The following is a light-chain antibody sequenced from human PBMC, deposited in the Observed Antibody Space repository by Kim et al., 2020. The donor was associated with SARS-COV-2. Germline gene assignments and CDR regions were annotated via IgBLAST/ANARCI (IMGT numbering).Light chain of an antibody. CDR1: QSVTSSF. CDR2: GAS. J-gene: IGKJ1*01. Sequence: EIVLTQSPGTLSLSPGERATLSCRASQSVTSSFLAWYQQKPGQAPRLLISGASSRATGIPDRFSGSGSGTDFTLTISRLEPEDFAVYYCQQYHSSPRTFGQGTKVDI. V-gene: IGKV3-20*01. CDR3: QQYHSSPRT.